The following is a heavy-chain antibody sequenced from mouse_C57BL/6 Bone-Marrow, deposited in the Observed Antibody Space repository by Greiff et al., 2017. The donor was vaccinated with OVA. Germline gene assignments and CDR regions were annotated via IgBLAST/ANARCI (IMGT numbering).Heavy chain of an antibody. CDR1: GYAFSSSW. J-gene: IGHJ2*01. D-gene: IGHD4-1*01. CDR2: IYPGDGDT. Sequence: VQRVESGPELVKPGASVKISCKASGYAFSSSWMNWVKQRPGKGLEWIGRIYPGDGDTNYNGKFKGKATLTADKSSSTAYMQLSSLTSEDSAVYFCARGGLGDYFDYWGQGTTLTVSS. V-gene: IGHV1-82*01. CDR3: ARGGLGDYFDY.